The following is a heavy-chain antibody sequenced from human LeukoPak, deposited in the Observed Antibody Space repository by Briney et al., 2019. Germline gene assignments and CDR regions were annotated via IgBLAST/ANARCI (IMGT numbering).Heavy chain of an antibody. CDR3: ARFRYCTNGVCPYYFDY. Sequence: GGSLRLSCAASGSTFSSFWMSWVRQAPGKGLEWVANIKQDGNEKYYVDSVKGRFTISRDDAKNSLYLQMNSLRAEDTAVYYCARFRYCTNGVCPYYFDYWGQGTLVTVSS. D-gene: IGHD2-8*01. CDR1: GSTFSSFW. J-gene: IGHJ4*02. CDR2: IKQDGNEK. V-gene: IGHV3-7*01.